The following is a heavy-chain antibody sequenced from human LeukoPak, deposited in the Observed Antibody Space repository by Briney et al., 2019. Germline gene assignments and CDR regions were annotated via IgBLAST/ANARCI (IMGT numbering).Heavy chain of an antibody. V-gene: IGHV5-51*01. CDR1: GYSFNSYF. CDR3: AREMEMSTISAAFDM. J-gene: IGHJ3*02. Sequence: GESLKISCTASGYSFNSYFIAWVRQMPGKGLEWMGIIFPGDSDTTYSPSFQGQVTISVDKSINTAYLQWSSLKASDTAIYYCAREMEMSTISAAFDMWGQGTMVTVSS. D-gene: IGHD5-24*01. CDR2: IFPGDSDT.